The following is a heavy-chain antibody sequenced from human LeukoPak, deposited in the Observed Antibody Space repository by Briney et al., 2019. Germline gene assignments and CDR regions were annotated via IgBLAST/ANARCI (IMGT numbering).Heavy chain of an antibody. Sequence: GGSLRLSCAASGFTFSSYSMNWVRQAPGKGLEWVSSISSSSSYIYYADSVKGRFTISRANAKNSLYLQINSLRAQDTAVYYCAREAMNGERIEAAEDAFDIWGQGTMVTVSS. V-gene: IGHV3-21*01. CDR3: AREAMNGERIEAAEDAFDI. D-gene: IGHD6-13*01. CDR1: GFTFSSYS. CDR2: ISSSSSYI. J-gene: IGHJ3*02.